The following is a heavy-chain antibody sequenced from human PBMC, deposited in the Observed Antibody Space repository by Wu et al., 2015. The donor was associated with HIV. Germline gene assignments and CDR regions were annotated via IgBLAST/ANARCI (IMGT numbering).Heavy chain of an antibody. J-gene: IGHJ3*02. Sequence: VQLVQSGAEVQKPGSSVKVSCKASGGTFSSYGISWVRQAPGQGLEWMGRIIPVFGTSITAQSFQGRVTITADEVTNTAYMELSSLRSEDTAVYYCARVPPIATAGTPFDIWGQGTLVTVSS. V-gene: IGHV1-69*13. CDR3: ARVPPIATAGTPFDI. D-gene: IGHD6-25*01. CDR2: IIPVFGTS. CDR1: GGTFSSYG.